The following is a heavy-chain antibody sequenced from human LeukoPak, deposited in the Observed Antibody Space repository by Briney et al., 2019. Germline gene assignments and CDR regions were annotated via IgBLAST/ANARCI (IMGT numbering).Heavy chain of an antibody. D-gene: IGHD6-19*01. J-gene: IGHJ5*02. CDR3: ARDPAVARDYHRIDP. CDR1: GGSFSGYY. CDR2: INHSGST. Sequence: PSETLSLTCAVYGGSFSGYYWSWIRQPPGKGLEWIGEINHSGSTNYNPSLKSRVTISVDTSKNQFSLKLSSVTAADTAVYYCARDPAVARDYHRIDPWGQGTLVTVSS. V-gene: IGHV4-34*01.